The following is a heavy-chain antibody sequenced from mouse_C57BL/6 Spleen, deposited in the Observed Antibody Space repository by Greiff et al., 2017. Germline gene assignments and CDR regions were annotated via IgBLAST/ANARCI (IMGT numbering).Heavy chain of an antibody. D-gene: IGHD1-1*01. V-gene: IGHV5-17*01. CDR1: GFTFSDYG. CDR3: ARGGYYYGSSYRYYAMDY. Sequence: EVHLVESGGGLVKPGGSLKLSCAASGFTFSDYGMHWVRQAPEKGLEWVAYISSGSSTIYYADTVKGRFTISRDNAKNTLFLQMTSLRSEDTAMYYCARGGYYYGSSYRYYAMDYWGQGTSVTVSS. J-gene: IGHJ4*01. CDR2: ISSGSSTI.